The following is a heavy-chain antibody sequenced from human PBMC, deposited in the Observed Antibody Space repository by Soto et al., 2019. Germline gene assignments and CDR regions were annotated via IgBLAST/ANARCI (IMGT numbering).Heavy chain of an antibody. D-gene: IGHD1-26*01. CDR2: IHHSGST. V-gene: IGHV4-4*02. CDR1: GGSISISXW. J-gene: IGHJ6*03. CDR3: ARGGYYFYMDV. Sequence: QVQLQESGPGLVKPSETLSLTCAVSGGSISISXWWSWVRQTPGKGLEWIGQIHHSGSTNYSPSLTSRVTISVDKSKNQFSLKMNSVTAADTAVYYCARGGYYFYMDVWGKGTTVTVSS.